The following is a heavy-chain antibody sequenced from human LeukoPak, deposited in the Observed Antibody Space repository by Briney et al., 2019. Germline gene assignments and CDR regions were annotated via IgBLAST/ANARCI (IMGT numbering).Heavy chain of an antibody. Sequence: GGSLRLSCAASGFSFSRYNMNWVRQAPGKGLGCVSSITSSGSYIYYADSVKGRFTISRDNAKDSLYLQMSSLRVEDTAVYYCARDFDGVTSAFGYWGQGTPVTVSS. CDR3: ARDFDGVTSAFGY. CDR2: ITSSGSYI. D-gene: IGHD3-3*01. J-gene: IGHJ4*02. V-gene: IGHV3-21*06. CDR1: GFSFSRYN.